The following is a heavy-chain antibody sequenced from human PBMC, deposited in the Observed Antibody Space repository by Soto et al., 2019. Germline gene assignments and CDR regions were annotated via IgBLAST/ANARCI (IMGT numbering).Heavy chain of an antibody. V-gene: IGHV4-31*03. CDR3: ARDNSAQGYFDL. J-gene: IGHJ2*01. CDR2: IYYSGST. Sequence: QVQLQESGPGLVKPSQTLSLTCTVSAGSLSSGGYYWSWIRQHPGKGLEWIGYIYYSGSTYYNPSLKSRVTISVATSKNQFALQLSSVTAADTAVYYCARDNSAQGYFDLWGRGTLVTVSS. CDR1: AGSLSSGGYY.